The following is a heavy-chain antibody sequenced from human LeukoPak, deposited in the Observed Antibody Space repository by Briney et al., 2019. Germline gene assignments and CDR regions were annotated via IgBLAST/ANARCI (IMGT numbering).Heavy chain of an antibody. CDR3: GLTLTYSYGMDV. Sequence: ASVKVSCKGSVYTFTSYYMHWVRQAPGQGLEWMGIINPSGGSTSYAQKFQGRVTMTRDTSTSTVYMELSSLRSEDTAVYYCGLTLTYSYGMDVWGQGTTVPVSS. J-gene: IGHJ6*02. CDR1: VYTFTSYY. D-gene: IGHD4-17*01. CDR2: INPSGGST. V-gene: IGHV1-46*01.